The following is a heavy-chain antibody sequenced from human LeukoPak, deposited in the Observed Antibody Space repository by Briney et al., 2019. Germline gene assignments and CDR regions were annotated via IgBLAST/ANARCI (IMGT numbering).Heavy chain of an antibody. D-gene: IGHD5-12*01. Sequence: GASVKVSCKASGYTFTGYYMHWVRQAPGQGLEWMGIINPSSGSTGYAQKFQGRVTMTSDMSTSTIYMELSSLRSEDTAVYYCASTGYTGYDWNYWGQGTLVTVSS. CDR1: GYTFTGYY. CDR2: INPSSGST. V-gene: IGHV1-46*01. J-gene: IGHJ4*02. CDR3: ASTGYTGYDWNY.